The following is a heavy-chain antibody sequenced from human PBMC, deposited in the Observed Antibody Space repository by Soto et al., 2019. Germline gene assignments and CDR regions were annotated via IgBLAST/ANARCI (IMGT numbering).Heavy chain of an antibody. CDR3: ARGPRPPYGSGSEGYCYYGMDV. Sequence: PXETLSLTCAVYGWSFSGYYWSLIRQPPGKGLEWIGEINHSGSTNYNPSLKSRVTISVDTSKNQFSLKLSSVTAADTAVYYCARGPRPPYGSGSEGYCYYGMDVWGQGTTVTVSS. V-gene: IGHV4-34*01. J-gene: IGHJ6*02. D-gene: IGHD3-10*01. CDR2: INHSGST. CDR1: GWSFSGYY.